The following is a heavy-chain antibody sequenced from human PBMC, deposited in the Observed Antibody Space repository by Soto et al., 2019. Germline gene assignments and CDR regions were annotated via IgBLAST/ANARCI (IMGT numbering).Heavy chain of an antibody. CDR3: ARRAETNGWNGFGADKYYFDF. Sequence: AAVKVSCKASGDTFTSYDIYWVRQATGQGLEWMGWMNPNTGNSAYAQKFQGRVTVTSDTSINTVHMELSSLRSEDTAVYYCARRAETNGWNGFGADKYYFDFWGQGTLVTVS. V-gene: IGHV1-8*01. D-gene: IGHD1-1*01. J-gene: IGHJ4*02. CDR2: MNPNTGNS. CDR1: GDTFTSYD.